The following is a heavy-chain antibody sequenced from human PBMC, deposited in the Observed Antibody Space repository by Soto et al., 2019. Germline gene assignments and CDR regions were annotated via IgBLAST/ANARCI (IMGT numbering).Heavy chain of an antibody. CDR2: INPSGGST. Sequence: QVQLVQSGAEVKKPGASVKVSCKASGYTFTSYYMHWVRQAPGQGLEWMGIINPSGGSTSYAQKLQGRVTMTRDTSTSTVYMELSSLRSEDTAVYYCARDTRDIVVVVAATPGFDYWGQGTLVTVSS. V-gene: IGHV1-46*03. CDR1: GYTFTSYY. J-gene: IGHJ4*02. CDR3: ARDTRDIVVVVAATPGFDY. D-gene: IGHD2-15*01.